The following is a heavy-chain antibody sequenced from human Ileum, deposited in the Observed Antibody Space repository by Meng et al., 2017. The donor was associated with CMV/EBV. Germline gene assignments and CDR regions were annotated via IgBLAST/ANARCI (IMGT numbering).Heavy chain of an antibody. D-gene: IGHD3-22*01. CDR1: GFTVSSNY. V-gene: IGHV3-66*02. CDR2: IYSGGDT. CDR3: ARAGEYQEGSGYGPVDY. Sequence: GGSLRLSCAASGFTVSSNYMGWARQAPGEGMEWVSVIYSGGDTHYGDSVKGRFTSSRDNSKNTLYLQMNSLRTEDTAVYYCARAGEYQEGSGYGPVDYWGQGTLVTVSS. J-gene: IGHJ4*02.